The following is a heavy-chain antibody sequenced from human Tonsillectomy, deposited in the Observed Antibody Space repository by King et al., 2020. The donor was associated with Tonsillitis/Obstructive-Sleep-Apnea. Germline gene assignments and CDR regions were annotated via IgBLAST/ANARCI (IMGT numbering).Heavy chain of an antibody. J-gene: IGHJ3*02. V-gene: IGHV4-59*01. Sequence: VQLQESGPGLVKPSETLSLTCTVSDGSITSYYWSWLRQPPGKGLEWIGYIYYSGGTNYNPSLKSRVTISVDTSKNQFSLKLSSVTAADTAVYYCAREGAVMNAFDIWGQGTMVTVSS. CDR2: IYYSGGT. D-gene: IGHD2-8*01. CDR1: DGSITSYY. CDR3: AREGAVMNAFDI.